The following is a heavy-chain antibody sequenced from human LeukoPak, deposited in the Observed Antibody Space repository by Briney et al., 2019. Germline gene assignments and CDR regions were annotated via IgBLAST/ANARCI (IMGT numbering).Heavy chain of an antibody. J-gene: IGHJ2*01. D-gene: IGHD6-19*01. CDR2: IFYSGST. Sequence: SEPLSLTCTVSGGSISSHYWSWIRKPPGKGQEWIAYIFYSGSTNYNPSLKNRVTISADTSKNQFSLKLSSVTAADTAVYYCARVGYSSGWSHFDLWGRGTLVTVSS. CDR3: ARVGYSSGWSHFDL. CDR1: GGSISSHY. V-gene: IGHV4-59*11.